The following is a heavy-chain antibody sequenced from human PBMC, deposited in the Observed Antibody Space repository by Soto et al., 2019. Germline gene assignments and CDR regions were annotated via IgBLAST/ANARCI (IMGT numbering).Heavy chain of an antibody. Sequence: SVKVSCKASGGTFSTYTITWLRQAPGQGLEWMGRIIPIIGIINYAQKFQGRVTISADKFTGTAYMELTGLRSDDTAVYYCAGDPDSHYNDSHASSYPWGR. D-gene: IGHD4-4*01. CDR2: IIPIIGII. CDR1: GGTFSTYT. V-gene: IGHV1-69*04. CDR3: AGDPDSHYNDSHASSYP. J-gene: IGHJ2*01.